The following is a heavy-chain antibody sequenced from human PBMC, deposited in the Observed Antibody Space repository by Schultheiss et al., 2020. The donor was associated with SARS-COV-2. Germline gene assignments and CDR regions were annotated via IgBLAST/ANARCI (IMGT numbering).Heavy chain of an antibody. J-gene: IGHJ6*03. CDR1: GFTFSSYS. D-gene: IGHD3-16*01. Sequence: GGSLRLSCAASGFTFSSYSINWVRQVPGKGLEWVSSINSSSSYINYADSVKGRFTISRDKAKSTLYLQLNSLRAEDTAMYYCARGRMIIGDYYYYMDVWGRGTTVTVSS. CDR3: ARGRMIIGDYYYYMDV. V-gene: IGHV3-21*01. CDR2: INSSSSYI.